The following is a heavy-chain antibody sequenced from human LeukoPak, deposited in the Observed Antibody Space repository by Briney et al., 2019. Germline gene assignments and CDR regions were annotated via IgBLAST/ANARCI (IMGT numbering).Heavy chain of an antibody. D-gene: IGHD6-13*01. Sequence: ASVKVSCKASGYTFTSYDINWVRQATGQGLEWMGRINPNSGGTKYAQKFQDRVTMTRDTSINTAYMELSRLRSDDTAVFYCAREGSRSWYDLDYWGQGTLVTVSS. V-gene: IGHV1-2*02. CDR1: GYTFTSYD. CDR2: INPNSGGT. J-gene: IGHJ4*02. CDR3: AREGSRSWYDLDY.